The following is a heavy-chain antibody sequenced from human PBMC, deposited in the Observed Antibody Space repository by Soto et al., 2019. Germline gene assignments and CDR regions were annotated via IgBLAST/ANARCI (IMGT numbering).Heavy chain of an antibody. J-gene: IGHJ4*02. CDR2: LKPDSGAK. CDR1: GYSFTGYY. D-gene: IGHD2-8*02. V-gene: IGHV1-2*02. Sequence: HEHLVQSGAEVKRPGASLKVSCKASGYSFTGYYIHWVRQAPGQGLEWMGWLKPDSGAKNYAQNFQDRVTLTSETSISTASMDLTSLTSDDTAVYYCARGDYGTGGYPFPYFDYWGQGTLVIVSS. CDR3: ARGDYGTGGYPFPYFDY.